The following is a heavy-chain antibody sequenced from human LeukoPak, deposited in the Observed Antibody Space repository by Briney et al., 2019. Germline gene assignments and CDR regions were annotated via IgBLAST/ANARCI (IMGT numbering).Heavy chain of an antibody. CDR3: ARDGILYGSGSYYNPIYFDY. V-gene: IGHV4-4*09. J-gene: IGHJ4*02. D-gene: IGHD3-10*01. CDR1: GDSIRSSY. Sequence: TSETLSLTCTVSGDSIRSSYWSWIRQSPGKGLEWIGYISTSGNTNYNPSLKSRVTMSVDTSKNQFSLKLSSVTAADTAVYHCARDGILYGSGSYYNPIYFDYWGQGTLATVSS. CDR2: ISTSGNT.